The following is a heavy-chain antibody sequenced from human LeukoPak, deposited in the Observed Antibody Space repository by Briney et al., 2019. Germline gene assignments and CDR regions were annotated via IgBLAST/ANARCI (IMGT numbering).Heavy chain of an antibody. V-gene: IGHV1-69*04. J-gene: IGHJ4*02. CDR3: ARGLRLGELSLGY. CDR1: GGTFGSYA. Sequence: SVKVSCKASGGTFGSYAISWVRQAPGQGLEWMGRIIPILGIANYAQKFQGRVTITADKSTSTAYVELSSLRSEDTAVYYCARGLRLGELSLGYWGQGTLVTVSS. D-gene: IGHD3-16*02. CDR2: IIPILGIA.